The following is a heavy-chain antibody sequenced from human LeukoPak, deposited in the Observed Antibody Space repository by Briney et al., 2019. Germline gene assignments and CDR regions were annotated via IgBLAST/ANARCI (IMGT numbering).Heavy chain of an antibody. Sequence: LTLTCTFSGFSLSTSAMCVSWIRQPPGKALEWVSYISSSGGTIYYADSVKGRFTISRDNSKNSLYLQMNSLRAEDTAVYYCARPDGYNYPYWGQGTLVTVSS. J-gene: IGHJ4*02. D-gene: IGHD5-24*01. CDR2: ISSSGGTI. V-gene: IGHV3-11*04. CDR3: ARPDGYNYPY. CDR1: GFSLSTSA.